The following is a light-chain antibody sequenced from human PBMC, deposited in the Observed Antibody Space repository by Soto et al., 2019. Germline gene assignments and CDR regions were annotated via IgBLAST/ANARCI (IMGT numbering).Light chain of an antibody. V-gene: IGKV1-9*01. Sequence: DIQLTQSPSFLSASVGDRVTITCRASRGISSSLAWYQQKPGKAPKLLIYAASTLQSGVPSRFSGSGSGTEFTLTISSLQPEDFATYYCQQLNSYPRTFGQGTKVEIK. J-gene: IGKJ1*01. CDR3: QQLNSYPRT. CDR1: RGISSS. CDR2: AAS.